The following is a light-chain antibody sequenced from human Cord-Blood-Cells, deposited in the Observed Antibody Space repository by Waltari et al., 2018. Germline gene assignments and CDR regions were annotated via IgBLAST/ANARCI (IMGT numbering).Light chain of an antibody. CDR1: QSVSSSY. Sequence: EIVLTQSPGTLSLSPGERANLSCRASQSVSSSYLAWYQNKPGQAPRLLIYGASSRATGIPDMFSGSGSGKDFTLTISRLEPEDFAVYYCQQYGSSPRTFGQGTKVEIK. J-gene: IGKJ1*01. V-gene: IGKV3-20*01. CDR2: GAS. CDR3: QQYGSSPRT.